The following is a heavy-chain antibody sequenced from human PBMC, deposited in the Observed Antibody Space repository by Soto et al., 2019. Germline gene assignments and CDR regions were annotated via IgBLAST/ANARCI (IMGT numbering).Heavy chain of an antibody. V-gene: IGHV2-70*11. J-gene: IGHJ4*02. Sequence: SGPTLVNPTQTLTLTCTFSGFSLSTSGMCVSWIRQPPGKALEWLARIDWDDDKYYSTSLKTRLTISKDTSKNQVVLTMTNMDPVDTATYCCARHPALYSSGWYGYFDYWGQGTLVTVSS. D-gene: IGHD6-19*01. CDR2: IDWDDDK. CDR3: ARHPALYSSGWYGYFDY. CDR1: GFSLSTSGMC.